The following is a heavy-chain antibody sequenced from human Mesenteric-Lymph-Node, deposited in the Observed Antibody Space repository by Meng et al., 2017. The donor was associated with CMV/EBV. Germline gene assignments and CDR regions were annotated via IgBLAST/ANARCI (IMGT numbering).Heavy chain of an antibody. CDR3: ARESVLRYFDWSTRSNFDY. D-gene: IGHD3-9*01. Sequence: NNWWSWVRQPPGKGLEWLGEIYHSGNTNYNHNPSLQSRVTISVDTSKNQFSLKLSSVTAADTAVYYCARESVLRYFDWSTRSNFDYWGQGTLVTVSS. J-gene: IGHJ4*02. V-gene: IGHV4-4*02. CDR1: NNW. CDR2: IYHSGNT.